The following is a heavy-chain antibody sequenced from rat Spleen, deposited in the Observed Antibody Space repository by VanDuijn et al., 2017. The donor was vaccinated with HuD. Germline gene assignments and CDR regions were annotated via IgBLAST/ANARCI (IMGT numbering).Heavy chain of an antibody. J-gene: IGHJ4*01. V-gene: IGHV2-63*01. CDR2: MRYNGNT. CDR3: TRSSTPYVMDA. CDR1: GFSLTSYN. Sequence: QVQLKESGPGLVQPSQTLSLTCTVSGFSLTSYNVHWVRQPPGKGLEWMGRMRYNGNTSYNSAHKSRLSISRDTSKNQVFLKMTKLQTDETGTYYCTRSSTPYVMDAWGQGASVTVSS.